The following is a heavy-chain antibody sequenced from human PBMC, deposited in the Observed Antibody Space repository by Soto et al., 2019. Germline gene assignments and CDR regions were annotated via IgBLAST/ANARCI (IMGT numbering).Heavy chain of an antibody. CDR1: GFXFXDXA. V-gene: IGHV3-23*01. D-gene: IGHD2-2*03. J-gene: IGHJ4*02. Sequence: EVQVLESGGGLVQPGGSLRLSCAXXGFXFXDXAMSWVRQAPGKGLEWVSRIYGGGNGPHYADSVKGRVTISRDNSKNTLYLQMNSLRAEDTAVYYCAKMEGMDPWAYSFDYWGQGTLVTVSS. CDR2: IYGGGNGP. CDR3: AKMEGMDPWAYSFDY.